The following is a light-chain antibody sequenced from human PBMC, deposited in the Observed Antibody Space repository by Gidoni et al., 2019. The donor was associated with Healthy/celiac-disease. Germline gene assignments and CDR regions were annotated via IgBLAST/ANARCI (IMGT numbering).Light chain of an antibody. CDR1: QRVSSN. CDR2: GAS. CDR3: QQYNNWPPLLT. Sequence: IVMTQSPATLSVSPGERATLSCRASQRVSSNLAWYQQKPGQAPRLLIYGASTRATGIPARFSGSGSGTEFTLTISSLQSEDFAVYYCQQYNNWPPLLTFGGGTKVEIK. J-gene: IGKJ4*01. V-gene: IGKV3-15*01.